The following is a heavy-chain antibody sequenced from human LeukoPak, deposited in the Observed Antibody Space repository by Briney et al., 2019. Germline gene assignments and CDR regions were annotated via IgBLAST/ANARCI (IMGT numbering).Heavy chain of an antibody. CDR3: ARDDYGGNSGLFDY. CDR1: GGTFSSYA. Sequence: SVKVSCKASGGTFSSYAISWVRQAPGQGLEWMGGIIPIFGTANYAQKLQGRVTMTTDTSTSTAYMELRSLRSDDTAVYYCARDDYGGNSGLFDYWGQGTLVTVSS. D-gene: IGHD4-23*01. V-gene: IGHV1-69*05. CDR2: IIPIFGTA. J-gene: IGHJ4*02.